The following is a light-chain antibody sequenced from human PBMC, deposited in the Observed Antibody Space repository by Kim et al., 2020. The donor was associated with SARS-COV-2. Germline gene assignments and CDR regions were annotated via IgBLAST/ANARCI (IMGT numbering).Light chain of an antibody. CDR1: KLGDKY. CDR3: QAWDSSTVV. Sequence: SESPGQTASITCSGDKLGDKYACWYQQKPGQSPLLVIYQDSKRPSGIPERFSGSNSGNTATLTISGTQAMDEADYYCQAWDSSTVVFGGGTQLTVL. V-gene: IGLV3-1*01. J-gene: IGLJ2*01. CDR2: QDS.